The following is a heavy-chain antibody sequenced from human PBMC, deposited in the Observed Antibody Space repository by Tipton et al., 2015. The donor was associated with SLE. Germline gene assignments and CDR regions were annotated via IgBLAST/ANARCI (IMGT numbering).Heavy chain of an antibody. V-gene: IGHV3-21*01. Sequence: SLRLSCAASGFSFNTYTMNWVRQGPGKGLEWVASVSRADSYIFYAASVRGRFTVSRDDAKNSLYLQMDSLGTEDTAVYYCSRDLGYTWGVMGFWGQGTLVSVSS. CDR2: VSRADSYI. CDR3: SRDLGYTWGVMGF. CDR1: GFSFNTYT. D-gene: IGHD3-16*01. J-gene: IGHJ4*02.